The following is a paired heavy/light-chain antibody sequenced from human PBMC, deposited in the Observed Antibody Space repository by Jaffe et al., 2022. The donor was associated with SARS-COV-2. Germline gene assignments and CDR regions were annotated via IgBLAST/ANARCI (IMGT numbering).Heavy chain of an antibody. CDR3: ARLGLVVPAADDWFDP. CDR2: ISGYNGRT. CDR1: GYTFTNYA. J-gene: IGHJ5*02. V-gene: IGHV1-18*01. D-gene: IGHD2-2*01. Sequence: QVQLVQSGAEVKKPGASVKVSCKASGYTFTNYAITWVRQAPGQGLEWMGWISGYNGRTNYAKKLQGRVSMTMDTSTSTAYMELRSLTSDDTAVYYCARLGLVVPAADDWFDPWGHGTLVSVSS.
Light chain of an antibody. Sequence: QSVLTQPPSASGTPGQRVTISCSGSNSNIGTNTVNWYQQLPGTAPKLLIYSNYQRPSGVPDRFSGSKSGTSASLAISGLQSEDEADYYCAAWDESLNGRVVFGGGTTLTVL. J-gene: IGLJ2*01. CDR2: SNY. CDR3: AAWDESLNGRVV. V-gene: IGLV1-44*01. CDR1: NSNIGTNT.